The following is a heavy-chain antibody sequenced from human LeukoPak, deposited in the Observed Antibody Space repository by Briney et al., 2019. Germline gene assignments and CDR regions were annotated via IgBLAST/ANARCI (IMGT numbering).Heavy chain of an antibody. V-gene: IGHV1-8*02. J-gene: IGHJ5*02. CDR1: GYTFTSYG. CDR2: MNPNSGNT. D-gene: IGHD4-11*01. Sequence: ASVKVSCKASGYTFTSYGISWVRQAPGQGLEWMGWMNPNSGNTGYAQKFQGRVTMTRNTSISTAYMELSSLRSEDTAVYYCARAENDYTKFDPWGQGTLVTVSS. CDR3: ARAENDYTKFDP.